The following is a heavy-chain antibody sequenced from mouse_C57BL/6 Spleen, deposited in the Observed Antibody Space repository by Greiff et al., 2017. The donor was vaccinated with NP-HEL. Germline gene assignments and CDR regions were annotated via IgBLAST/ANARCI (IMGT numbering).Heavy chain of an antibody. CDR3: VRHGYPYWYFDV. V-gene: IGHV10-1*01. Sequence: DVQLVESGGGLVQPKGSLKLSCAASGFSFNTYAMNWVRQAPGKGLEWVARIRSKSNNYATYYADSVKDRFTISRDDSESMLYLQMNNLKTEDTAMYYCVRHGYPYWYFDVWGTGTTVTVSS. CDR1: GFSFNTYA. J-gene: IGHJ1*03. CDR2: IRSKSNNYAT.